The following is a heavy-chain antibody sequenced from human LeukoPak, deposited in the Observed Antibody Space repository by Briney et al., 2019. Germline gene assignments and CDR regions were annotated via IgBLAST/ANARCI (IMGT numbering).Heavy chain of an antibody. V-gene: IGHV3-33*01. D-gene: IGHD2-15*01. CDR2: IWYDGSNK. CDR1: GFTFSNYG. Sequence: GGSLRLSCAASGFTFSNYGMHWVRQAPGKGLEWVALIWYDGSNKYYADSVKGRFTISRDNSKNTLYLQMNSLRAEDTAVYYCARGGYCSGGSCYLTWFDPWGQGTLVTVSS. J-gene: IGHJ5*02. CDR3: ARGGYCSGGSCYLTWFDP.